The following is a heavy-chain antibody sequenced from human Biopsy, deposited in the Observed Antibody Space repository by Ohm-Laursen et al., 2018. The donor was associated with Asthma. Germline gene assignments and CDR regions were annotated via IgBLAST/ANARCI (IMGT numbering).Heavy chain of an antibody. CDR3: ARGDSSNWSHYYFDY. CDR1: GFAVSGDH. Sequence: SLRPSCAASGFAVSGDHMFWVRQAPGKGLEWVSVIYSGGTSHTADSVRGRFTISRDYSKNTLYLQMHSLRAEDTAVYYCARGDSSNWSHYYFDYWGQGTLVTVSS. D-gene: IGHD3-22*01. V-gene: IGHV3-53*01. CDR2: IYSGGTS. J-gene: IGHJ4*02.